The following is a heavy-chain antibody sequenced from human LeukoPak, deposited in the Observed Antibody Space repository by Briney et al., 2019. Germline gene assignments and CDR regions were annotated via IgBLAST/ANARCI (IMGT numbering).Heavy chain of an antibody. CDR1: GFIVSSSY. Sequence: GGSLRLSCAGSGFIVSSSYTSWVRQAPGKGLEWVSAIYSSGSTDYADSVRGRFTIARDTSKNMVYLQMNGLTAEDTAIYYCARRTGAAPGEFFLHWGQGTLVTVSS. CDR2: IYSSGST. V-gene: IGHV3-53*01. J-gene: IGHJ1*01. CDR3: ARRTGAAPGEFFLH. D-gene: IGHD6-19*01.